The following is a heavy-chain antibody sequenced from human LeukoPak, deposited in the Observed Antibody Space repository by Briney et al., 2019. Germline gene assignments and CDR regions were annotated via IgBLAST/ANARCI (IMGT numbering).Heavy chain of an antibody. CDR2: IKQDGSEK. CDR3: ARSGSSLSLHGYYYYGMDV. Sequence: GGSLRLSCAASGFTFSSYWMSWVRQAPGKGLEWVANIKQDGSEKNYVDSVKGRFTISRDNAKNSQYLQINSLRVEDTAVYYCARSGSSLSLHGYYYYGMDVWGQGTTVTVSS. V-gene: IGHV3-7*01. J-gene: IGHJ6*02. D-gene: IGHD6-6*01. CDR1: GFTFSSYW.